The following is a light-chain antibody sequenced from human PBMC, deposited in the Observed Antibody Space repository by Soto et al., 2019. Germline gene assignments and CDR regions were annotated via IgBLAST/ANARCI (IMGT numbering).Light chain of an antibody. J-gene: IGLJ1*01. Sequence: QSVLTQPPSVSEAPGQRVTISCTGSSSNIGAGYEAHWYQQVPGTAPKLLIYENNNRPSGVPDRFSGSKSGTSASLAITGLQAEDKAEYYCQSYDSSVSGYVFGTGTKLTVL. CDR2: ENN. CDR1: SSNIGAGYE. V-gene: IGLV1-40*01. CDR3: QSYDSSVSGYV.